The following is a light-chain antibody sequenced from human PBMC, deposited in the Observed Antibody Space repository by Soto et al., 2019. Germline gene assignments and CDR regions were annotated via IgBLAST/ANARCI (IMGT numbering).Light chain of an antibody. V-gene: IGKV1-39*01. CDR1: QSISSY. Sequence: DIQMTQSPSSLSASVGDRVTITCRASQSISSYLNWYQQKPGKAPKLLIYAASSLQSGVPSRFSGSGSGTDFTLTIRSLQPEDFATYYCQQSYSTPRTFGVGTKVEIK. J-gene: IGKJ4*01. CDR2: AAS. CDR3: QQSYSTPRT.